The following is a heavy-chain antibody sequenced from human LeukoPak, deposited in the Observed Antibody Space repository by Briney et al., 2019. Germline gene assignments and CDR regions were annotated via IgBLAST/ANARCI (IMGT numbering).Heavy chain of an antibody. J-gene: IGHJ3*02. V-gene: IGHV1-18*01. CDR3: ARIDPLWFGEGAFDI. CDR1: GYTFTSYG. D-gene: IGHD3-10*01. CDR2: ISAYNGNT. Sequence: ASVKVSCKASGYTFTSYGISWVRQAPGQGLEWMGWISAYNGNTNYAQKLQGRVTMTTDTSTSTAYMELRSLRSDDTAVYYCARIDPLWFGEGAFDIWGQGTMVTVSS.